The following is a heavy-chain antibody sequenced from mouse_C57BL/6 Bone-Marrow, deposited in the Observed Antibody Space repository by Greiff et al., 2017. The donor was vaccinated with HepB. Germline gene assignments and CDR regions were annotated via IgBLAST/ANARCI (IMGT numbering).Heavy chain of an antibody. Sequence: QVHVKQPGAELVKPGASVKLSCKASGYTFTSYWMQWVKQRPGQGLEWIGEIDPSDSYTNYNQKFKGKATLTVDTSSSTAYMQLSSLTSEDSAVYYCARGDSNYSGYAMDYWGQGTSVTVSS. CDR2: IDPSDSYT. CDR3: ARGDSNYSGYAMDY. V-gene: IGHV1-50*01. D-gene: IGHD2-5*01. J-gene: IGHJ4*01. CDR1: GYTFTSYW.